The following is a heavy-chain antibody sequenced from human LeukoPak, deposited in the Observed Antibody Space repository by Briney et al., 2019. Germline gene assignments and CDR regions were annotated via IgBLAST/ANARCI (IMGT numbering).Heavy chain of an antibody. J-gene: IGHJ4*02. V-gene: IGHV3-7*01. D-gene: IGHD4-23*01. CDR1: GFTFSNYW. CDR3: ARDRDDGGFEY. CDR2: VKEGGRVK. Sequence: GGSLRLSRAASGFTFSNYWMSWVRQAPEKGLEWVANVKEGGRVKQYTDSMKGRFTISRDNAKNSLYLQMNSLRVEDTAVYYCARDRDDGGFEYWGQGTLVTVSS.